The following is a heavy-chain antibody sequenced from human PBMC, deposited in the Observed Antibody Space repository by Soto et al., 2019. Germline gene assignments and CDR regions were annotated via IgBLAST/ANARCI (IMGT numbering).Heavy chain of an antibody. CDR1: GFTFSSDG. Sequence: QVQLVESGGGVVQPGRSLRLSCAASGFTFSSDGMHWVRQAPGKGLEWVAVIWYDGSNKYYADSVKGRFTISRDNSKNTLYLQMNSLRAEDTAVYYCARDNQGTFEGAFDIWGQGTMVTVSS. CDR2: IWYDGSNK. J-gene: IGHJ3*02. CDR3: ARDNQGTFEGAFDI. D-gene: IGHD3-16*01. V-gene: IGHV3-33*01.